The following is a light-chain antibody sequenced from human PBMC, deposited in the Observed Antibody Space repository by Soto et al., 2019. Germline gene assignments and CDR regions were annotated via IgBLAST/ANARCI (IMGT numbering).Light chain of an antibody. CDR3: QQLNSYPLT. J-gene: IGKJ4*01. CDR2: SSS. V-gene: IGKV1-9*01. Sequence: DIQLTQSPSFLSASLGDRVSITCRASHDISRSLLWYQQKPGKAPKLLISSSSTLKSGVPSRFSGSGSGTEFTLTISGLRPEDFATYYCQQLNSYPLTFGGGTKVEIK. CDR1: HDISRS.